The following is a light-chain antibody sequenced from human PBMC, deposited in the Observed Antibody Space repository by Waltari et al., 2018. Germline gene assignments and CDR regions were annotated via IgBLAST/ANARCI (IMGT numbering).Light chain of an antibody. V-gene: IGKV1-5*03. CDR3: KQYNSYSLLS. J-gene: IGKJ4*01. CDR2: KAS. Sequence: DIQMTQSPSTLSASVVSSVIFSCRASQSISKWLAWYQQKPGKAPKLLIYKASTLESGVLSRFSGSGSGTEFTLNISSLQPEDFATYYCKQYNSYSLLSFGGGTKVEIK. CDR1: QSISKW.